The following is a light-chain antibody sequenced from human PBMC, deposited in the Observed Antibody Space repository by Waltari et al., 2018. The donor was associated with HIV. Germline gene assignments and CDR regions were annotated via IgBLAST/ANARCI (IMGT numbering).Light chain of an antibody. CDR3: SSYAGSAVV. CDR1: SSDVGAYNY. J-gene: IGLJ2*01. Sequence: QSALTQPPSASGSRGQSVTISCTGTSSDVGAYNYVSWYQQCPGMAPKLIIYEVNKRPSGVPDRFSGSKSGNTASLTVSGLQAEDEADFYCSSYAGSAVVFGGGTKLTVL. V-gene: IGLV2-8*01. CDR2: EVN.